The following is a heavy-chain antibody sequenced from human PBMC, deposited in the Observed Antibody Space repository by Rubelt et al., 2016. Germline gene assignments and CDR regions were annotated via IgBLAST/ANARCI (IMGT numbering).Heavy chain of an antibody. D-gene: IGHD5-18*01. Sequence: QVQLQESGPGLVKPSGTLSLTCAVSGGSISSSNWWSWVRQLPGKGLEWIGEIYHSGSTNYNPSHNRRVTISVDTSKNQFSLKLSSVTAADTAVYYCARHPTALDIYYFDYWGQGTLVTVSS. CDR1: GGSISSSNW. J-gene: IGHJ4*02. V-gene: IGHV4-4*02. CDR3: ARHPTALDIYYFDY. CDR2: IYHSGST.